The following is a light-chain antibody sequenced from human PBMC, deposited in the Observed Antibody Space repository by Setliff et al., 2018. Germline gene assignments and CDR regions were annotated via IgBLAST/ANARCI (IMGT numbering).Light chain of an antibody. J-gene: IGKJ5*01. CDR1: LTITKW. CDR3: QQYNTYPYT. V-gene: IGKV1-5*03. Sequence: IQMTQSPSTLSASLGDRVMITCRAGLTITKWLAWYQQKPGKAPKLLLYETSKLGSEVPPRFSGSGSGTEFTLTISRLQPDDFATYYCQQYNTYPYTFGQGTRLEIK. CDR2: ETS.